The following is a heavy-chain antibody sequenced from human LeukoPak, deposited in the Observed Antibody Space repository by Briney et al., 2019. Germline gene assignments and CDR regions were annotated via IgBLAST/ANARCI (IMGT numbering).Heavy chain of an antibody. D-gene: IGHD3-16*01. CDR2: ISDSGGTT. Sequence: GGSLRLSCAASGISFSSYVMSWVRQAPGKGLEWVSVISDSGGTTYYADSVKGRFTISRDNSKNTLYLQMNSLRAGDTAIYYCASRWGYSFDHWGQGTLVTVSS. CDR3: ASRWGYSFDH. V-gene: IGHV3-23*01. CDR1: GISFSSYV. J-gene: IGHJ4*02.